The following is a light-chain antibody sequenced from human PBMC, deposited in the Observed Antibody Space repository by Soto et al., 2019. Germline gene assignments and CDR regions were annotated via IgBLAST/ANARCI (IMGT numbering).Light chain of an antibody. Sequence: DIHMTQSPSTLPASVGYIFTIPCRASQSISSWLAWYQQKPGKAPKLLIYDASSLESGVPSWLSGSGSGTEFTLTISSLQPGDSATYYCQQYNSYWTFGQGTKVDIK. CDR2: DAS. J-gene: IGKJ1*01. CDR1: QSISSW. CDR3: QQYNSYWT. V-gene: IGKV1-5*01.